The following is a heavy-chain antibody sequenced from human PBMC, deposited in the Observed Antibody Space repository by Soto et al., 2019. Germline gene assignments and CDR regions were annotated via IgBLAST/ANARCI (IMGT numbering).Heavy chain of an antibody. D-gene: IGHD3-22*01. V-gene: IGHV4-30-4*01. J-gene: IGHJ2*01. CDR3: ARETYYYDSSGYYSDGVATVRYFDL. CDR1: GGSISSGDYY. Sequence: PSETLSLTCTVSGGSISSGDYYWSWIRQPPGKGLEWIGYIYYSGSTYYNPSLKSRVTISVDTSKNQFSLKLSSVTAADTAVYYCARETYYYDSSGYYSDGVATVRYFDLWGRGTLVTVSS. CDR2: IYYSGST.